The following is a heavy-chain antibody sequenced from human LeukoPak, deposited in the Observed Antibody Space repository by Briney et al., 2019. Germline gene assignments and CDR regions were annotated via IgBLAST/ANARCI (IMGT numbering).Heavy chain of an antibody. D-gene: IGHD2-15*01. J-gene: IGHJ4*02. CDR2: INPNSGGT. Sequence: GASVKFSXKASGYTFTGYYMHWVRQAPGQGLEWMGWINPNSGGTNYAQKFQGRVTMTRDTSISTAYMELSRLRSDDTAVYYCARATGYCSGGSCYDGDYWGQGTLVTVSS. V-gene: IGHV1-2*02. CDR3: ARATGYCSGGSCYDGDY. CDR1: GYTFTGYY.